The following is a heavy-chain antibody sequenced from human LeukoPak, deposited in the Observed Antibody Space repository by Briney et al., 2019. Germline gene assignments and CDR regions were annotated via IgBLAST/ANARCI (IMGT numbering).Heavy chain of an antibody. D-gene: IGHD1-7*01. CDR2: IIPILGIA. CDR1: GGTFSSYA. CDR3: ARVGYNWNYFIDY. Sequence: SVKVSCKASGGTFSSYAISWVRQAPGQGLEWMGRIIPILGIANYAQKFQGRVTITADKSTSTAYMELSSLRSEDTAVYYCARVGYNWNYFIDYWGQGTPVTVSS. V-gene: IGHV1-69*04. J-gene: IGHJ4*02.